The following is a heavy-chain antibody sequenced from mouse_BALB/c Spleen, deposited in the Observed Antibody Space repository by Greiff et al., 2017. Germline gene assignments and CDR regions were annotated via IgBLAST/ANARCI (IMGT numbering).Heavy chain of an antibody. Sequence: EVKLVESGGGLVQPGGSLKLSCAASGFTFSSYGMSWVRQTPDKRLELVATINSNGGSTYYPDSVKGRFTISRDNAKNTLYLQLSSLKSEDTAMYYCARDQRTGPWFAYGGQGTLVTVSA. CDR1: GFTFSSYG. CDR3: ARDQRTGPWFAY. D-gene: IGHD4-1*01. V-gene: IGHV5-6-3*01. CDR2: INSNGGST. J-gene: IGHJ3*01.